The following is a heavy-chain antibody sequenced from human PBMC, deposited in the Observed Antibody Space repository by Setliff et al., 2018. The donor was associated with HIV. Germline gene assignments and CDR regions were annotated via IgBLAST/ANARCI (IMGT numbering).Heavy chain of an antibody. D-gene: IGHD2-15*01. Sequence: GALRLSCEASGFTFSSYGMHWVRQAPGKGLEWVAVIWYDGSNKYYADSVKGRFTISRDNSKNTLYLQMTSLRAEDTAVYYCAKGGYCSGGGCHSSYYYMAVWGKGTAVTVSS. J-gene: IGHJ6*03. CDR3: AKGGYCSGGGCHSSYYYMAV. CDR2: IWYDGSNK. V-gene: IGHV3-33*06. CDR1: GFTFSSYG.